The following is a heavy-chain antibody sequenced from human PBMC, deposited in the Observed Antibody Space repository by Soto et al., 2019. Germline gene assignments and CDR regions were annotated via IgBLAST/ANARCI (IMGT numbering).Heavy chain of an antibody. CDR3: ARDGDYWRDFDY. D-gene: IGHD4-17*01. J-gene: IGHJ4*02. Sequence: QVQLQQWGAGLLKPSETLSLTCAVYGGSFSGYYWSWIRQPQGKGLEWIGEINHSGSTNYNPSLKSRVTISVDTSKNQFSLKLSSVTAADTAVYYCARDGDYWRDFDYWGQGTLVTVSS. CDR2: INHSGST. V-gene: IGHV4-34*01. CDR1: GGSFSGYY.